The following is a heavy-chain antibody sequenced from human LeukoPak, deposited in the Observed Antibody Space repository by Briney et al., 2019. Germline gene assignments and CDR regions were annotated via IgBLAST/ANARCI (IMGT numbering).Heavy chain of an antibody. CDR3: AKARLDNHFDY. V-gene: IGHV3-33*06. CDR2: IWYDGSNK. Sequence: GGSLRLSCAASGFTFSSYGMHWVRQAPGKGLEWVAVIWYDGSNKYYADSAKGRFTISRDNSKNTLYLQMNSLRAEDTAVYYCAKARLDNHFDYWGQGTLVTVSS. D-gene: IGHD1-1*01. J-gene: IGHJ4*02. CDR1: GFTFSSYG.